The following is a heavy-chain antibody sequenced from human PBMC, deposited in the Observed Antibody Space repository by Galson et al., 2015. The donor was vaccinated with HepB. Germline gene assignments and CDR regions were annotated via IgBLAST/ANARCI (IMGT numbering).Heavy chain of an antibody. J-gene: IGHJ6*02. V-gene: IGHV4-39*01. Sequence: SETLSLTCTVSAGSISSSSYYWGWIRQPPGKGLEWIGSIYYSGSTYYNPSLKSRVTISVDTSKNRFSLKLSSVTAADTAVYYCARPLYDFWSGYYELSAFGDRYYYYSGMDVWGQGTPVTVSS. CDR1: AGSISSSSYY. CDR2: IYYSGST. CDR3: ARPLYDFWSGYYELSAFGDRYYYYSGMDV. D-gene: IGHD3-3*01.